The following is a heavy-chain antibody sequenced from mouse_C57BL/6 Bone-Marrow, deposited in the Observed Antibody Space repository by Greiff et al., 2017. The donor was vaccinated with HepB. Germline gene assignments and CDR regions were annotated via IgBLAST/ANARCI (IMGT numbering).Heavy chain of an antibody. Sequence: VQLQQSGPELVKPGASVKIPCKASGYTFTDYNMDWVKQSHGKSLEWIGDINPNNGGTIYNQKFKGKATLTVDKSSSTAYMELRSLTSEDTAVYYCARSGSSSFDDWGQGTTLTVSS. J-gene: IGHJ2*01. CDR1: GYTFTDYN. D-gene: IGHD1-1*01. CDR2: INPNNGGT. V-gene: IGHV1-18*01. CDR3: ARSGSSSFDD.